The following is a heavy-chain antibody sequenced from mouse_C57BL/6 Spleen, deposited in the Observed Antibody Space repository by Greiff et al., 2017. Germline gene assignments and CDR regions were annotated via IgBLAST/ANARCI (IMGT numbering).Heavy chain of an antibody. CDR1: GYSITSGYY. CDR3: AREGVTTVRRGFDY. D-gene: IGHD1-1*01. Sequence: EVKLLESGPGLVKPSQSLSLTCSVTGYSITSGYYWNWIRQFPGNKLEWMGYISYDGSNNYNPSLKNRISITRDTSKNQFFLKLNSVTTEDTATYYCAREGVTTVRRGFDYWGQGTTLTVSS. V-gene: IGHV3-6*01. J-gene: IGHJ2*01. CDR2: ISYDGSN.